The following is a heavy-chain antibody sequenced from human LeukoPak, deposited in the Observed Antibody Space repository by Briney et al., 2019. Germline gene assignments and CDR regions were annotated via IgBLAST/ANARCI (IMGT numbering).Heavy chain of an antibody. CDR1: GFTFSSYG. J-gene: IGHJ3*02. CDR3: ARDQGVQGVLDAFDI. CDR2: IWYDGSNK. D-gene: IGHD3-10*01. V-gene: IGHV3-33*01. Sequence: GGSLRLSCAASGFTFSSYGMHWVRQAPGKGLEWVAVIWYDGSNKYYADSVKGRFTISRDNSKNTLYLQMNSLRAEDTAVYYCARDQGVQGVLDAFDIWGQGTMVTVSS.